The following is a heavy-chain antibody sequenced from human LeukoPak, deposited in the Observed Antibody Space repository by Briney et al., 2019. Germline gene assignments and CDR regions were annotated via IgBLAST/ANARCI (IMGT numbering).Heavy chain of an antibody. CDR2: IYSGGST. D-gene: IGHD5-24*01. V-gene: IGHV3-66*04. CDR1: GFTFSSYA. J-gene: IGHJ4*02. Sequence: GGSLRLSCAASGFTFSSYAMSWVRQAPGKGLEWVSVIYSGGSTYYADSVKGRFTISRDNSKNTLYLQMNSLRAEDTAVYYCARHSGRWLHSDYWGQGTLVTVSS. CDR3: ARHSGRWLHSDY.